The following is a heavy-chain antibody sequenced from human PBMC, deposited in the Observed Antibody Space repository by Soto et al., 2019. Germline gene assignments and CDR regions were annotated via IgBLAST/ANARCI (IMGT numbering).Heavy chain of an antibody. D-gene: IGHD6-25*01. J-gene: IGHJ6*02. Sequence: PVESLKISCKGSGYSFTSYWIGWVRQMPGKGLEWMGIIYPGDSDTRYSPSFQGQVTISADKSISTAYLQWSSLKASDTAMYYCARTPTALAAYYYYGMDVWGQGTTVTVSS. V-gene: IGHV5-51*01. CDR1: GYSFTSYW. CDR2: IYPGDSDT. CDR3: ARTPTALAAYYYYGMDV.